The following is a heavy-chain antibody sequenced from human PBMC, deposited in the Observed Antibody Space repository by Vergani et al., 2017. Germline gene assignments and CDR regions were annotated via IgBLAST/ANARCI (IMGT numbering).Heavy chain of an antibody. CDR1: GGTFSSYA. J-gene: IGHJ3*02. Sequence: QVQLVQSGAEVKKPGSSVKVSCKASGGTFSSYAISWVRQAPGQGLEWMGRIIPIFGTANYAQKFQGRVTITADESTSTAYMELSSLRSEDTAVYYCARADRVDVVDTAMVTLSAFDIWGQGTMVTVSS. V-gene: IGHV1-69*18. CDR3: ARADRVDVVDTAMVTLSAFDI. D-gene: IGHD5-18*01. CDR2: IIPIFGTA.